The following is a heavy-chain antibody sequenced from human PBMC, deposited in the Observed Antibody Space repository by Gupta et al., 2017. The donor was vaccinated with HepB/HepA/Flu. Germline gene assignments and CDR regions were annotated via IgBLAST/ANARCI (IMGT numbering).Heavy chain of an antibody. Sequence: QVQLVQSGAEVKKPGASVKVSCKASGYTFTGYYMHWVRQAPGQGLEGMGWINTNSGGTNYAQKLQGRVTMTRDTSISTADMELSRMRSDETAVYYCARYCSSTSCSANWFDPGSQGTMVTVYS. J-gene: IGHJ5*02. V-gene: IGHV1-2*02. CDR2: INTNSGGT. CDR1: GYTFTGYY. D-gene: IGHD2-2*01. CDR3: ARYCSSTSCSANWFDP.